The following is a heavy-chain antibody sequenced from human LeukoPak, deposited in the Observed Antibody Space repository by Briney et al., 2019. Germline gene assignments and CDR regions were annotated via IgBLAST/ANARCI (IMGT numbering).Heavy chain of an antibody. V-gene: IGHV3-23*01. CDR1: GFTFSSYA. CDR2: ISGSGGST. D-gene: IGHD3-10*01. J-gene: IGHJ4*02. Sequence: GGSLRLSCAASGFTFSSYAMSWVRQAPRKGLEWVSAISGSGGSTYCADSVKGRFTISRDNSKNTLYLQMNSLRAEDTAVYYCAKAGGSGSYIFFDYWGQGTLVTVSS. CDR3: AKAGGSGSYIFFDY.